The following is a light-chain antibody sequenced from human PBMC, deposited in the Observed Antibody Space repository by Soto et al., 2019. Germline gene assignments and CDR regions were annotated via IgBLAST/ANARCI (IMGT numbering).Light chain of an antibody. J-gene: IGLJ1*01. CDR2: EVS. CDR1: SSDVGGYNY. V-gene: IGLV2-14*01. Sequence: QSALTQPASVSGSPGQSITISCTRTSSDVGGYNYVSWYQQHPGKAPKLMIYEVSNRPSGVSNRLSGSKSGNTASLTISGLQAEDEADYYCSSYTSSSIDHVFGTGTKLTVL. CDR3: SSYTSSSIDHV.